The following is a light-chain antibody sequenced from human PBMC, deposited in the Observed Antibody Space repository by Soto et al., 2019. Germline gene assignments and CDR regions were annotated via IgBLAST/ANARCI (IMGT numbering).Light chain of an antibody. CDR3: LQYNTYPWT. CDR1: QGIRND. Sequence: DIQMTQSPSSLSASVGDRVTITCRASQGIRNDLDWYQQKPAKAPERLIYAASSLRSGVPSRFSGSGSGKEFTLTISSLQGEEFASYFCLQYNTYPWTFGQVTKVDSK. V-gene: IGKV1-17*01. CDR2: AAS. J-gene: IGKJ1*01.